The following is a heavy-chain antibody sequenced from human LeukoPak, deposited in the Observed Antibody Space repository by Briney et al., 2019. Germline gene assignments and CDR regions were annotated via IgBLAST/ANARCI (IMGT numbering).Heavy chain of an antibody. CDR3: ARAKGYTSSYSFDY. V-gene: IGHV3-48*04. CDR2: IGISSGPL. Sequence: GGSLRLSCAASGFTFNNYAMNWVRQTPGGRLELVSFIGISSGPLLYADSVKGRFTISRDNAKASVYLQMNRLRAEDTAVYYCARAKGYTSSYSFDYWGQGILVTVSS. CDR1: GFTFNNYA. J-gene: IGHJ4*02. D-gene: IGHD3-10*01.